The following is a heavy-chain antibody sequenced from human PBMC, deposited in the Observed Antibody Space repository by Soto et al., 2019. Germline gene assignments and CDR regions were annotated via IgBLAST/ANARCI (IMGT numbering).Heavy chain of an antibody. Sequence: GGSLRLSCAASGFTFSDYYMSWIRQAPGKGLEWVSNISSSGSTIYYADSVKGQFTISRDNAKNSLYLQMNSLRAEDTAVYYCARDSLRGSWFDPWGQGTLVTAPQ. CDR1: GFTFSDYY. J-gene: IGHJ5*02. CDR3: ARDSLRGSWFDP. CDR2: ISSSGSTI. V-gene: IGHV3-11*04.